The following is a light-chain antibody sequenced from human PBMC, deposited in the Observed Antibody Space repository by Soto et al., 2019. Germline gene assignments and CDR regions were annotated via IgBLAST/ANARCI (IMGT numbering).Light chain of an antibody. CDR3: QQYNKWPPYT. V-gene: IGKV3-15*01. Sequence: EIVMTQSPANLSVSPGERATLSCRASQSVSSNLAWYQQKPGQGPRLLIYGASTRATSIPARFSGSGSGTEFTLTINSLQSEECASYYCQQYNKWPPYTFGQGTKLEIK. CDR2: GAS. CDR1: QSVSSN. J-gene: IGKJ2*01.